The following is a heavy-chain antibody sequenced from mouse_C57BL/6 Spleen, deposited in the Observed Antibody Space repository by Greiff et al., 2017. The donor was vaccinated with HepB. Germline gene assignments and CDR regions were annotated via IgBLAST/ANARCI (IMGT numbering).Heavy chain of an antibody. CDR3: ARHEAAY. CDR1: GFTFSSYG. V-gene: IGHV5-6*01. J-gene: IGHJ3*01. Sequence: EVQLQESGGDLVKPGGSLKLSCAASGFTFSSYGMSWVRQTPDKRLEWVATISSGGSYTYYPDSVKGRFTISRDNAKNTLYLQMSSLKSEDTAMYYCARHEAAYWGQGTLVTVSA. CDR2: ISSGGSYT.